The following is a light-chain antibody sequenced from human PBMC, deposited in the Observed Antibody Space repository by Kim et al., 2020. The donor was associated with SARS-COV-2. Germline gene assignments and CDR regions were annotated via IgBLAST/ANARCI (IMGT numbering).Light chain of an antibody. V-gene: IGLV3-21*03. CDR1: NIGSRN. Sequence: PGKAATLTCWGHNIGSRNVHWYQQKPGQAPIMVVYDDNDRPSGIPERFSGSNSGNTATLTISRVEAGDEADYYCQVWDSSSDHSAVFGGGTQLTVL. J-gene: IGLJ2*01. CDR2: DDN. CDR3: QVWDSSSDHSAV.